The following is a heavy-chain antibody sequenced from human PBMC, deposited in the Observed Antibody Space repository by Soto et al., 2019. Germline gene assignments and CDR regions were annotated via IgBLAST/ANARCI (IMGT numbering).Heavy chain of an antibody. D-gene: IGHD2-8*01. V-gene: IGHV4-34*01. Sequence: PSETLSLTCAVCGGAFRGYYCTWIPQPPGTGLEWIGEINHSGSSNYNPSLKSRVTISVDTSKNQFSLKLSSVTAADTAVYYCARYQIVYAISGGWFYPWGQETVLTVSS. J-gene: IGHJ5*02. CDR1: GGAFRGYY. CDR3: ARYQIVYAISGGWFYP. CDR2: INHSGSS.